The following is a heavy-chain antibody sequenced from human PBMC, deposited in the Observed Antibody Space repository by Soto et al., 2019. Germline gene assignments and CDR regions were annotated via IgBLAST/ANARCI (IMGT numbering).Heavy chain of an antibody. Sequence: QVQLVESGGGVVQPGRSLRLSCVASGFTFSSYALHWVRQAPGKGLEWVVAISYDGSNKYYADSVKGRFTISRDNSKNTLYLQMNSLRAEDTAVYYCARGPSSLTRFDYWGQGTLVTVSS. D-gene: IGHD2-2*01. CDR1: GFTFSSYA. CDR3: ARGPSSLTRFDY. CDR2: ISYDGSNK. V-gene: IGHV3-30-3*01. J-gene: IGHJ4*02.